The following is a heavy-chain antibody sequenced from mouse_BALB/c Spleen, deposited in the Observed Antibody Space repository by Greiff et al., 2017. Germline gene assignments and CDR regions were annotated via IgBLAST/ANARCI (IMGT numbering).Heavy chain of an antibody. CDR3: NAKYGNFLRLAY. Sequence: EVQLQQSGAELVRSGASVKLSCTASGFNIKDYYMHWVKQRPEQGLEWIGWIDPENGDTEYAPKFQGKATMTADTSSNTAYLQLSSLTSEDTAVYYCNAKYGNFLRLAYWGQGTLVTVSA. CDR1: GFNIKDYY. D-gene: IGHD2-10*02. J-gene: IGHJ3*01. V-gene: IGHV14-4*02. CDR2: IDPENGDT.